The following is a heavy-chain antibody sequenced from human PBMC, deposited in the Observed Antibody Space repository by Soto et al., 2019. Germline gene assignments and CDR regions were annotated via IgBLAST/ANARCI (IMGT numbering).Heavy chain of an antibody. CDR2: ISPRDGST. V-gene: IGHV1-46*01. Sequence: ASVKVSCKASGYTFTSYSIHWVRQAPGQGLEWMGIISPRDGSTNYAQKFQGRVFMTRDTSTNTVFMDLNSLRSYDTAIYYCAIGFCGSRCYYLEHWGQGTLVTVSS. D-gene: IGHD3-22*01. CDR1: GYTFTSYS. CDR3: AIGFCGSRCYYLEH. J-gene: IGHJ1*01.